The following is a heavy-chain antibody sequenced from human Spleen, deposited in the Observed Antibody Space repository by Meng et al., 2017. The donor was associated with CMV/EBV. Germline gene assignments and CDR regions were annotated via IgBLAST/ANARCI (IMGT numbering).Heavy chain of an antibody. CDR1: GFTFSSYS. CDR2: ISSSSSYI. V-gene: IGHV3-21*01. J-gene: IGHJ5*02. D-gene: IGHD6-19*01. Sequence: EVQLVESGGGLVKPGGSLRLSCAASGFTFSSYSMNWVRQAPGKGLEWVSSISSSSSYIYYADSVKGRFTISRDNAKNSLYLQMNSLRAEDTAVYYCARDRGSGWYNWFDPWGQGTLVTVSS. CDR3: ARDRGSGWYNWFDP.